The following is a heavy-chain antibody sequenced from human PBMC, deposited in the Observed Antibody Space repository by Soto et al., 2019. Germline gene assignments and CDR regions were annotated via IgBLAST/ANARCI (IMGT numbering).Heavy chain of an antibody. Sequence: QVQLVQSGAEVKKPGASVKVSCKASGYSFTRHDINWVRQAPGQGLEWMGWINPSSGNTGYAQRFLGRLIMTTDTSTSTADMELSGLKSEHTAIYYCAREGSLFSGVIVFYGMDVWGQGTTVTVPS. CDR1: GYSFTRHD. V-gene: IGHV1-8*01. CDR3: AREGSLFSGVIVFYGMDV. D-gene: IGHD3-3*01. J-gene: IGHJ6*02. CDR2: INPSSGNT.